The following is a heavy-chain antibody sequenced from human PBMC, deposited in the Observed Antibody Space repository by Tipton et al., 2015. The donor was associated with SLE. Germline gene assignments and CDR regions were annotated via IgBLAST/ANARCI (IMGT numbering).Heavy chain of an antibody. D-gene: IGHD6-13*01. J-gene: IGHJ5*02. V-gene: IGHV4-59*11. Sequence: TLSLTCTVSGGSISSHYWSWIRQPPGKGLEWIGYIYYSGSTNYNPSLKSRVTMSVDTSKNQFSLKLSSVTAADTAVYYCARDGSSWLGDWFDPWGQGTLVTVSS. CDR1: GGSISSHY. CDR2: IYYSGST. CDR3: ARDGSSWLGDWFDP.